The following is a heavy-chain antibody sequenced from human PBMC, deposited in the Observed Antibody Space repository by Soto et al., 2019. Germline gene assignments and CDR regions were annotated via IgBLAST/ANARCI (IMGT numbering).Heavy chain of an antibody. J-gene: IGHJ4*02. CDR1: GFTFSSYA. Sequence: PGGSLRLSCAASGFTFSSYAMSWVRQAPGKGLEWVSAISGSGGSTYYADSVKGRFTISRDNSKNTLYLQMNSLRAEDTAVYYCAKDYHGVLWFGEFYTRNWGQGTLVTVSS. CDR3: AKDYHGVLWFGEFYTRN. D-gene: IGHD3-10*01. CDR2: ISGSGGST. V-gene: IGHV3-23*01.